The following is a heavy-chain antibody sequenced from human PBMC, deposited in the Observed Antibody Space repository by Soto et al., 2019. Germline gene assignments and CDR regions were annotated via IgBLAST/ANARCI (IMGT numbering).Heavy chain of an antibody. CDR3: ARDALHGGSYYDAFDI. D-gene: IGHD1-26*01. CDR1: CYTFSSYG. Sequence: ASVQVSCKASCYTFSSYGISWVRQGPGQGLEWLGGISAYNGNTNYAQKLQGRVTMTTDTSTSTAYMELRSLRSDDTAVYYCARDALHGGSYYDAFDIWGEGTMVTV. J-gene: IGHJ3*02. CDR2: ISAYNGNT. V-gene: IGHV1-18*01.